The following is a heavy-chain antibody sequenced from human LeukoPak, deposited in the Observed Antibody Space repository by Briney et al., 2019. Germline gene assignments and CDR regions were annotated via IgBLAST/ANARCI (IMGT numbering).Heavy chain of an antibody. D-gene: IGHD3-9*01. CDR3: ARHFTTGSIDH. CDR2: ISREGSIK. Sequence: GRSLRLSCAASGFIFSNYDMHWVRQPPGKGLEWLAVISREGSIKYHADSVRGRFTISRDNSHNALYLQMNSLRAEDTAVYYCARHFTTGSIDHWGQGNLVTVSS. V-gene: IGHV3-30*04. CDR1: GFIFSNYD. J-gene: IGHJ4*02.